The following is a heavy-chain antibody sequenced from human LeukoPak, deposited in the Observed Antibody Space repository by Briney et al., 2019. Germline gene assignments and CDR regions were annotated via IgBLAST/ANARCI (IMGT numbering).Heavy chain of an antibody. D-gene: IGHD3-10*01. CDR2: LYSGSDT. Sequence: GGSLILSCAASGFTVASKYMNWVRQAPGKGLEWVSILYSGSDTYYSDSVMGRFVISRDNSRNTLFVQMDSLRVEDTAVYYCARVGDHYHWNFDLWGRGTLVTVSS. J-gene: IGHJ2*01. CDR1: GFTVASKY. V-gene: IGHV3-53*01. CDR3: ARVGDHYHWNFDL.